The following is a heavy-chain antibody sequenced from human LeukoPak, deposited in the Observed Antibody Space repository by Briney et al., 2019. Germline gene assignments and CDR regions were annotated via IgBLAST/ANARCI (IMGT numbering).Heavy chain of an antibody. CDR2: ISGSGGST. CDR3: AKHMVRGVNFDY. D-gene: IGHD3-10*01. Sequence: GGSLRLSCAASGFTFSSYAMSWVRQAPGKGLEWVSAISGSGGSTYYADSVKGRFTISRDNSKNTLYLQMDSLRAEDTAVYYCAKHMVRGVNFDYWGQGTLVTVSS. J-gene: IGHJ4*02. V-gene: IGHV3-23*01. CDR1: GFTFSSYA.